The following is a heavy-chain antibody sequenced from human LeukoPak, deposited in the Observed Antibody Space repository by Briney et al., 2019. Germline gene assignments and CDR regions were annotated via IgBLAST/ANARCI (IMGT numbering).Heavy chain of an antibody. CDR3: ARHRDYYYYNMDV. J-gene: IGHJ6*03. Sequence: SETLSLTCTVSGGSISSSNYYWGWIRHPPGKGLEWIGIIYYSGSTYYNPSLKSRVTISVDTSKNQYSLKLNSVTAAHTAVYYCARHRDYYYYNMDVWGNGTTVTVSS. V-gene: IGHV4-39*01. CDR1: GGSISSSNYY. CDR2: IYYSGST.